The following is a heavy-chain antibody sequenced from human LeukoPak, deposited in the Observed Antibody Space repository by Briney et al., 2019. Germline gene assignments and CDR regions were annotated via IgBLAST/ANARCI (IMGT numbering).Heavy chain of an antibody. CDR3: AREGSMVRGVGIFGFDY. D-gene: IGHD3-10*01. V-gene: IGHV1-3*03. CDR2: MNAGNGNT. J-gene: IGHJ4*02. Sequence: VASVTVSCKSSGYTFISYAMHWVRQAPGQRLEWMGWMNAGNGNTKYSQKFQGRVTITRDTSASTAYMELSSLKSEDMAVYYCAREGSMVRGVGIFGFDYWGQGTLVTVSS. CDR1: GYTFISYA.